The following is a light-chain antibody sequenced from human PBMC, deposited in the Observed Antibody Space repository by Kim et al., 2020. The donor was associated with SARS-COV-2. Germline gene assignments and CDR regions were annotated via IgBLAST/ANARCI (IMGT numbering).Light chain of an antibody. Sequence: QSALTQPASVSGSPGQSITISCIGTSSDIGAYNWVAWYQQHPGKVPKLIIYDVSNRPSGVSNRFSGSQSGNTASLTISGLQAEDEADYYCSSYTTNNIFYVFGTGTEVTVL. J-gene: IGLJ1*01. CDR3: SSYTTNNIFYV. V-gene: IGLV2-14*03. CDR2: DVS. CDR1: SSDIGAYNW.